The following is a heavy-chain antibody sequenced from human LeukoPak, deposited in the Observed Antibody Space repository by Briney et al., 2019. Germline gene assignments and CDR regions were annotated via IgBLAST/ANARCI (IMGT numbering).Heavy chain of an antibody. CDR3: VRDGDSSSWNFDY. Sequence: PGGSLRLSCAASGFTFSDYGIHWVRQAPGKGLEWVAFVLPDGRTKYYADSVKGRFAISRDDSKNTVDLEMNSLRVEDTAVYYCVRDGDSSSWNFDYWGQGSLVTVSS. J-gene: IGHJ4*02. CDR2: VLPDGRTK. V-gene: IGHV3-33*01. D-gene: IGHD6-13*01. CDR1: GFTFSDYG.